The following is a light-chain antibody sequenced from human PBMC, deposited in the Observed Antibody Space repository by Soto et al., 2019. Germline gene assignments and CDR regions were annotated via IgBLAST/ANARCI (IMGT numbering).Light chain of an antibody. J-gene: IGLJ2*01. V-gene: IGLV1-40*01. CDR1: SSNIGPGYD. CDR3: QSYDSRLSGFV. Sequence: QSVLTQPPSVSGAPGQRVTISCAGSSSNIGPGYDVHLYQQFPGTAPKLLIFGNNKRPSGVPDRFSGSKSGASASLAITGLQAEDEADYYCQSYDSRLSGFVFGGGTKLTVL. CDR2: GNN.